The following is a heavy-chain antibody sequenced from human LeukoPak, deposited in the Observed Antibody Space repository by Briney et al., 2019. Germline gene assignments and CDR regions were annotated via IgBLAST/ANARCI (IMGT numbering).Heavy chain of an antibody. D-gene: IGHD3-3*01. CDR2: TNRDGRST. V-gene: IGHV3-74*01. CDR1: GSTFSSYW. J-gene: IGHJ4*02. Sequence: PGGSLRLSSAASGSTFSSYWMHWVRQAPGKGPVWVARTNRDGRSTAYADSVKGRFTISTDNAKNTLYLLMNSLRAEDTAVYYCARDSVEWYIFDYWGQGTLVTVSS. CDR3: ARDSVEWYIFDY.